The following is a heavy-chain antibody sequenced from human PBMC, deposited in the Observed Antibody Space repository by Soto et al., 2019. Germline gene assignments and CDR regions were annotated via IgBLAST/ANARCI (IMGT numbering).Heavy chain of an antibody. Sequence: QVQLQESGPGLVKPSQTLSLTCTVSGGSISSGGYYWSWIRQHPGKGLEWIGYIYYSGSTYYNPSLKSPVTISVGTSKNQFSLKLSSVTAADTAVDYCAGSFGVAAAGPFDYWGPGTLVTVSS. J-gene: IGHJ4*02. CDR3: AGSFGVAAAGPFDY. CDR2: IYYSGST. D-gene: IGHD6-13*01. V-gene: IGHV4-31*01. CDR1: GGSISSGGYY.